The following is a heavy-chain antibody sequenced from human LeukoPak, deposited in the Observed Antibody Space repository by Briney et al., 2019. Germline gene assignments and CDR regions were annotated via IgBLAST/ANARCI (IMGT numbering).Heavy chain of an antibody. Sequence: SETLSLTCAVYSGSFSGYYWSWIRQPPGKGLEWIGEINHSGSTNYNPSLKSRVTISVDTSKNQFSLKLSSVTAADTAVYYCARSEPPTYYYYMDVWGKGTTVTVSS. J-gene: IGHJ6*03. CDR3: ARSEPPTYYYYMDV. CDR2: INHSGST. D-gene: IGHD1-14*01. V-gene: IGHV4-34*01. CDR1: SGSFSGYY.